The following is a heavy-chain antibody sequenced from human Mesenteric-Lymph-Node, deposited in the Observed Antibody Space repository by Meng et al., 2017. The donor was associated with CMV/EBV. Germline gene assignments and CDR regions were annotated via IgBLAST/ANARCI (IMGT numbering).Heavy chain of an antibody. CDR1: GASISSNY. J-gene: IGHJ6*02. V-gene: IGHV4-59*01. Sequence: GSLRLSCSVSGASISSNYWSWIRQPPGKGLEWIGYIYYSGSTFHNPSLRSRVTMSVDTSKNQFSLNLSSVTAADTAVYYCARERIMVRGIIIPYYGMDVWGRGITVTVSS. CDR2: IYYSGST. D-gene: IGHD3-10*01. CDR3: ARERIMVRGIIIPYYGMDV.